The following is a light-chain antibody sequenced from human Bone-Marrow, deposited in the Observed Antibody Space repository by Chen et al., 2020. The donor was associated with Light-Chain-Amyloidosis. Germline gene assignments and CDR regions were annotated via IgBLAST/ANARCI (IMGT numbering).Light chain of an antibody. V-gene: IGKV3-20*01. CDR3: QQYGGSPPIS. Sequence: EIVLTQSPGTLSLSPGERASLSCRARQSVASSYLAWYQQKPGQAPRLLISGASTRATGIPDRFSGSGSGTDFTLTISRLEPEDFAVYYCQQYGGSPPISFGGGTKVEIK. CDR1: QSVASSY. CDR2: GAS. J-gene: IGKJ4*01.